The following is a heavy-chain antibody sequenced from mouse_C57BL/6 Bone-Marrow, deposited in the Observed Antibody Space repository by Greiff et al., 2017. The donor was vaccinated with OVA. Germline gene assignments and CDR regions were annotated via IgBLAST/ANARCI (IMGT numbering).Heavy chain of an antibody. Sequence: VQLQQSGPELVKPGASVKIPCKASGYTFTDYNMDWVKQSHGKSLEWIGDINPNNGGTIYNQKFKGKATLTVDKSSSTAYMELRSLTSEDTAVYFCARRVLFITTVVEASYYFDSWGQDTTLTLSS. CDR3: ARRVLFITTVVEASYYFDS. J-gene: IGHJ2*01. CDR1: GYTFTDYN. V-gene: IGHV1-18*01. CDR2: INPNNGGT. D-gene: IGHD1-1*01.